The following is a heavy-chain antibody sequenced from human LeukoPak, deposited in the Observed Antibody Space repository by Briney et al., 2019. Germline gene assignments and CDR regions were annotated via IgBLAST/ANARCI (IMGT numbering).Heavy chain of an antibody. J-gene: IGHJ4*02. CDR2: INHSGST. CDR3: AQIAVAGTYVDF. CDR1: GGSFSSYY. Sequence: SETLSLTCAVSGGSFSSYYWSWIRQPPGKGLERIGEINHSGSTNYTPSLKSRVTISIDTSKNQFSLKLSSVTAADTAVYYCAQIAVAGTYVDFWGQGTLVTVSS. D-gene: IGHD6-19*01. V-gene: IGHV4-34*01.